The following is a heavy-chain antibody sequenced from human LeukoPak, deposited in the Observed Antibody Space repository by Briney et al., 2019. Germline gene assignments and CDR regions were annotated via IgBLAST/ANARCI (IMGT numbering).Heavy chain of an antibody. Sequence: ASVKVSCKASGYTFISHDINWVRQATGQGLEWMGWMNPNSGNRGYAQKFQGRVTITRNTSIGTAYMELIGLRSEDTAVYYCARGREEQQLETSYYYYYYMDVWGKGTTVTVSS. J-gene: IGHJ6*03. CDR2: MNPNSGNR. CDR3: ARGREEQQLETSYYYYYYMDV. V-gene: IGHV1-8*03. D-gene: IGHD6-13*01. CDR1: GYTFISHD.